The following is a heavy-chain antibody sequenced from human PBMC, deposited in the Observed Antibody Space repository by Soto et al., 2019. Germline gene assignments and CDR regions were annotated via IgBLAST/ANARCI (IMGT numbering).Heavy chain of an antibody. J-gene: IGHJ6*02. D-gene: IGHD3-10*01. CDR1: GFTFSTYG. V-gene: IGHV3-30*18. CDR3: AKDRGPPGNYGMDV. CDR2: ISHEGSRK. Sequence: QVKLVESGGGVVQPGRSLRLSCAASGFTFSTYGMHWVRQAPGKGLDWVAVISHEGSRKYYGDSVKGRFTISRDNSKKTLYLQMNSLRPEDTAVYYCAKDRGPPGNYGMDVWRQGATVTVSS.